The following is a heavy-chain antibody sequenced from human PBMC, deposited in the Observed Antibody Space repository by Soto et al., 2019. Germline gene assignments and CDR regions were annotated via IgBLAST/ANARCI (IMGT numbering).Heavy chain of an antibody. CDR3: AKGPAIVLVPAAMNHYYGMDV. Sequence: QVQLVESGGGVVQPGRSLRLSCAASGFTFSSYGMHWVRQAPGEGLEWVALISYDGSNKYYADSVKGRFTISRDYSKNTLYLQRNRLRAEDTAVYYCAKGPAIVLVPAAMNHYYGMDVWGQGTTVTVSS. CDR1: GFTFSSYG. J-gene: IGHJ6*02. D-gene: IGHD2-2*01. V-gene: IGHV3-30*18. CDR2: ISYDGSNK.